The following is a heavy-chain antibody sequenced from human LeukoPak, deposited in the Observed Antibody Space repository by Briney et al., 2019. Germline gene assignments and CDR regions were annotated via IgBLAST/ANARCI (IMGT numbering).Heavy chain of an antibody. CDR2: VHYSGST. D-gene: IGHD3-10*01. V-gene: IGHV4-39*01. CDR3: ARHQGLSETGSRRAFDI. J-gene: IGHJ3*02. Sequence: SETLSLTCTVSGGSISSSSYYWDWIRQPPGKGLEWIGSVHYSGSTYYNPSLKSRVTISVDTSKNQFSLNLNSVTAADTAVYFCARHQGLSETGSRRAFDIWGQGTMVTVSS. CDR1: GGSISSSSYY.